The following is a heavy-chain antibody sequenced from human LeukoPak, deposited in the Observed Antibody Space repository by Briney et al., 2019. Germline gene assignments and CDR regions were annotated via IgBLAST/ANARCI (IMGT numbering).Heavy chain of an antibody. CDR1: GGSIGSYY. CDR3: ARRAYSGYDFDY. V-gene: IGHV4-59*08. Sequence: PSETLSLTCTVSGGSIGSYYWSWIRQPPGKGLEWIGYIYYSGSTNYNPSLKSRVTISVDTSKNQFSLKVSSVTAADTALYYCARRAYSGYDFDYWGQGTLVTVSS. CDR2: IYYSGST. D-gene: IGHD5-12*01. J-gene: IGHJ4*02.